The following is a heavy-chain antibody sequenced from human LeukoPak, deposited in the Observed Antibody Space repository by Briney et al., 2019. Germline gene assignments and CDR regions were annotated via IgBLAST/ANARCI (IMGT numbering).Heavy chain of an antibody. CDR1: VFTFSSCG. V-gene: IGHV3-30*02. CDR2: IRYDGRNK. D-gene: IGHD2-21*01. J-gene: IGHJ4*02. Sequence: PGGSLGLFCAASVFTFSSCGVHGVRQARGRGRVGVAVIRYDGRNKYCADAVKGGCTISGDNSKNSLYVQMNSLRAGDTGVYYCAKDLCFSAGGGDCYTFDYWGQGTLVTVSS. CDR3: AKDLCFSAGGGDCYTFDY.